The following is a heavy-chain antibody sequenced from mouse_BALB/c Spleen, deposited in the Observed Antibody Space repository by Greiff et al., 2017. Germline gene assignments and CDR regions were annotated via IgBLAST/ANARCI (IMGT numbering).Heavy chain of an antibody. Sequence: EVQVVESGPGLVKPSQSLSLTCSVTGYSITSGYYWNWIRQFPGNKLEWMGYISYDGSNNYNPSLKNRISITRDTSKNQFFLKLNSVTTEDTATYYCASYYYGSSYDYAMDYWGQGTSVTVSS. J-gene: IGHJ4*01. CDR3: ASYYYGSSYDYAMDY. CDR1: GYSITSGYY. V-gene: IGHV3-6*02. CDR2: ISYDGSN. D-gene: IGHD1-1*01.